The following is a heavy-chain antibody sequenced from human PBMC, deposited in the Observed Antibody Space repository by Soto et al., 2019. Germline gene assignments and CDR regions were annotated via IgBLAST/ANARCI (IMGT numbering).Heavy chain of an antibody. Sequence: SETLSLTCTVSGGSISSSSYYWGWIRQPPGKGLEWIGSIYYSGSTYYNPSLKNRDTISVDTSKNQFSLKLSSVTAADTSVYYCARRLYYDSSGFEGGGMDVWGQGTTVT. V-gene: IGHV4-39*01. CDR2: IYYSGST. CDR3: ARRLYYDSSGFEGGGMDV. CDR1: GGSISSSSYY. D-gene: IGHD3-22*01. J-gene: IGHJ6*02.